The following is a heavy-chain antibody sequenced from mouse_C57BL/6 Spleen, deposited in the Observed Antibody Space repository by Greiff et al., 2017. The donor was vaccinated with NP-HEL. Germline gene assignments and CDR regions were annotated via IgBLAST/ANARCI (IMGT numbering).Heavy chain of an antibody. D-gene: IGHD1-1*01. CDR1: GYAFSSYW. CDR3: ARALYYYGSSYSLWYFDV. CDR2: IYPGDGDT. V-gene: IGHV1-80*01. J-gene: IGHJ1*03. Sequence: VQLQQSGAELVKPGASVKISCKASGYAFSSYWMNWVKQRPGKGLEWIGQIYPGDGDTNYNGKFKGKATLTADKSSRTAYMQLSSLTSEDSAVYFCARALYYYGSSYSLWYFDVWGTGTTVTVSS.